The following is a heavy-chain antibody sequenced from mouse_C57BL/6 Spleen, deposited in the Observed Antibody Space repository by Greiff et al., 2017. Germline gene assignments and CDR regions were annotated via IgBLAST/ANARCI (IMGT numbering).Heavy chain of an antibody. J-gene: IGHJ3*01. CDR1: GFTFSSYA. V-gene: IGHV5-9-1*02. CDR3: TRYGNYGGFAY. CDR2: ISSGGDYI. D-gene: IGHD2-1*01. Sequence: EVMLVESGDGLVKPGGSLKLSCAASGFTFSSYAMSWVRQTPEKRLEWVAYISSGGDYIYYADTVKGRFTISRDNARNTLYLQMSSLKSEDTAMYYCTRYGNYGGFAYWGQGTLVTVSA.